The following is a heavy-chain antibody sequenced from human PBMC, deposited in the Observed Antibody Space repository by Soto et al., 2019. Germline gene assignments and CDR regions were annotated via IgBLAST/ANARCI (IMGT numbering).Heavy chain of an antibody. J-gene: IGHJ6*02. CDR3: ARGEQLVRYYYYGMDV. CDR1: GGSISSYY. Sequence: SETLSLTCTVSGGSISSYYWSWIRQPPGKGLEWIGYIYYSGSTNYNPSLKSRVTISVDTSKNQFSLKLSSVTAADTAVYYCARGEQLVRYYYYGMDVWGQGTTVTVSS. CDR2: IYYSGST. D-gene: IGHD6-6*01. V-gene: IGHV4-59*01.